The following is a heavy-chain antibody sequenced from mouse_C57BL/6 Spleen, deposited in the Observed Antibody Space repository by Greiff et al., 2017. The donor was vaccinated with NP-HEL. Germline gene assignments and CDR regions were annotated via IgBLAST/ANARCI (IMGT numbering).Heavy chain of an antibody. J-gene: IGHJ3*01. CDR1: GYSITSGYY. CDR3: AREDYSNSRIFAD. Sequence: EVQLQQSGPGLVKPSQSLSLTCSVTGYSITSGYYWNWIRQFPGNKLEWMGYISYDGSNNYNPSLKNRISITRDTSKNQFFLKLNSVTTEDTATYYCAREDYSNSRIFADWGQGTLVTVSA. D-gene: IGHD2-5*01. V-gene: IGHV3-6*01. CDR2: ISYDGSN.